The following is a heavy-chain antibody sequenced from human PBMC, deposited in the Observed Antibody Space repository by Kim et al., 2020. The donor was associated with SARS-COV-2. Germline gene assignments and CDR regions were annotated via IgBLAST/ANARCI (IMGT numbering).Heavy chain of an antibody. D-gene: IGHD6-6*01. CDR3: AKALSSSSTGFDY. J-gene: IGHJ4*02. Sequence: YAGSVKGRFTISRDNSKNTLYLQMNSLRAEDTAVYYCAKALSSSSTGFDYWGQGTLVTVSS. V-gene: IGHV3-23*01.